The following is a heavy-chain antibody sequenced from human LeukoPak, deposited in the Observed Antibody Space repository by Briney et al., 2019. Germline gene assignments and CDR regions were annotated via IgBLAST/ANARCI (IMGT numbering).Heavy chain of an antibody. V-gene: IGHV4-39*07. Sequence: PSETLSLTCTVSGGSISSSGSYWGWIRQPPGRGLEWIVTIYYSGSTYYNPSLKSRVTISVGTSRNQFSLKLTSVTAADTAVYYCARSEINDYSKYWGQGILVIVSS. CDR1: GGSISSSGSY. CDR2: IYYSGST. D-gene: IGHD4-11*01. J-gene: IGHJ4*02. CDR3: ARSEINDYSKY.